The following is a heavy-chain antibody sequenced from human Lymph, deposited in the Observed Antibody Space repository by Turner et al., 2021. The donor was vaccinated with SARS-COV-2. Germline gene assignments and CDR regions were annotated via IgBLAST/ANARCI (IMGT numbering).Heavy chain of an antibody. J-gene: IGHJ3*02. V-gene: IGHV3-53*01. CDR2: IYSGGST. CDR1: GFTVSSNY. CDR3: ARYLGGPIDN. Sequence: EGQLVESGRGLIQPGGSLRLSCAASGFTVSSNYMNWVRQAPGKGLEWVSVIYSGGSTFYADSVKGRFTISRDTSKNTLYLQMNSLRAEDTAVYYCARYLGGPIDNWGQGTMVTVSS. D-gene: IGHD3-16*01.